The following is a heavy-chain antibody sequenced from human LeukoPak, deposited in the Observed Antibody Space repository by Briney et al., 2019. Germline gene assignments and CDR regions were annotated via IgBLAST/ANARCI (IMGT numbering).Heavy chain of an antibody. J-gene: IGHJ4*02. V-gene: IGHV4-38-2*02. Sequence: SETLSLTCTVSGYSISSGYYWGWIRQPPGKGLEWIGSIYHSGSTYYNPSLKSRVTISVDTSKNQFSLKLSSVTAADTAVYYCARVYSSSWYAFDHWGQGTLVTVSS. CDR1: GYSISSGYY. CDR3: ARVYSSSWYAFDH. CDR2: IYHSGST. D-gene: IGHD6-13*01.